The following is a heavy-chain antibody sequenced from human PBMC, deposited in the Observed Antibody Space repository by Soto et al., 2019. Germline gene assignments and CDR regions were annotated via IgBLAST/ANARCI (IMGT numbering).Heavy chain of an antibody. CDR2: ISSSSSTI. CDR1: GFTFSSYS. D-gene: IGHD6-19*01. Sequence: GGSLRLSCAASGFTFSSYSMNWVRQAPGKGLEWVSYISSSSSTIYYADSVKGRFTISRDNAKNSLYLQMNSLRAEDTAVYYCARDSEYSSGWLEFDPWGQGTLVTVSS. J-gene: IGHJ5*02. CDR3: ARDSEYSSGWLEFDP. V-gene: IGHV3-48*01.